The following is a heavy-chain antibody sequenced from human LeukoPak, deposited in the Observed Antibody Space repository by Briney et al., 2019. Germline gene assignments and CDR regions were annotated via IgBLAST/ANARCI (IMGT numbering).Heavy chain of an antibody. CDR2: IYPDDSET. J-gene: IGHJ4*02. Sequence: GESLKISCKASGYRFTTDYIGWVRQMPGKGLEWMGIIYPDDSETNYSPSFQGQVTISADKSISTAHLQWSSLKASDTAMYYCARPNMYYGSGSYYLDYWGQGTLVTVSS. V-gene: IGHV5-51*01. D-gene: IGHD3-10*01. CDR1: GYRFTTDY. CDR3: ARPNMYYGSGSYYLDY.